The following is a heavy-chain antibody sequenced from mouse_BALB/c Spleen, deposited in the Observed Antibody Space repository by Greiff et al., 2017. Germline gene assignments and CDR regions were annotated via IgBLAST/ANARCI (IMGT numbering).Heavy chain of an antibody. CDR1: GFTFSSYA. Sequence: EVKLMESGGGLVKPGGSLKLSCAASGFTFSSYAMSWVRQTPEKRLEWVATISSGGSYTYYPDSVKGRFTISRDNAKNTLYLQMSSLRSEDTAMYYCARQGGYGYDGFDYWGQGTTLTVSS. CDR2: ISSGGSYT. J-gene: IGHJ2*01. D-gene: IGHD2-2*01. V-gene: IGHV5-9-3*01. CDR3: ARQGGYGYDGFDY.